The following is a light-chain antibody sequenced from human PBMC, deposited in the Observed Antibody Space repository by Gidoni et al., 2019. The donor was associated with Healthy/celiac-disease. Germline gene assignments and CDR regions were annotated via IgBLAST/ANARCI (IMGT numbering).Light chain of an antibody. CDR3: QQSYSTPLT. V-gene: IGKV1-39*01. CDR1: QSISSY. Sequence: IKMPQSPSSLSASVGDRVTITCRASQSISSYLNWYQQKPGKAPNLLIYAASSLQSGVPSRFSGSGSGTDFTLTISSLQPEDFATYYCQQSYSTPLTFGGGTKVEIK. J-gene: IGKJ4*01. CDR2: AAS.